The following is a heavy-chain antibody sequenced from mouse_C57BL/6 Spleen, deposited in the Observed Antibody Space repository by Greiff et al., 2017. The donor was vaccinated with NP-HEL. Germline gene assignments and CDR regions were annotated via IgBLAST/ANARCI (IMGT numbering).Heavy chain of an antibody. CDR2: IHPNSGST. CDR1: GYTFTSYW. V-gene: IGHV1-64*01. D-gene: IGHD2-4*01. CDR3: ASIYYDYDGDY. J-gene: IGHJ2*01. Sequence: VQLQESGAELVKPGASVKLSCKASGYTFTSYWMHWVKQRPGQGLEWIGMIHPNSGSTNYNEKFKSKATLTVDKSSSTAYMQLSSLTSEDSAVYYCASIYYDYDGDYWGQGTTLTVSS.